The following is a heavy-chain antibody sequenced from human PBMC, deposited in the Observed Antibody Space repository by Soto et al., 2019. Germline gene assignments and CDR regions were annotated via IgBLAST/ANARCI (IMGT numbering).Heavy chain of an antibody. D-gene: IGHD6-19*01. J-gene: IGHJ3*02. Sequence: SETLSLACTVSGGSISSYYWSWIRQPPGKGLEWIGYIYYSGSTNYNPSLKSRVTISVDTSKNQFSLKLSSVTAADTAVYYCASIAVADPNAFAIWGQGTMVTVSS. CDR3: ASIAVADPNAFAI. CDR2: IYYSGST. V-gene: IGHV4-59*01. CDR1: GGSISSYY.